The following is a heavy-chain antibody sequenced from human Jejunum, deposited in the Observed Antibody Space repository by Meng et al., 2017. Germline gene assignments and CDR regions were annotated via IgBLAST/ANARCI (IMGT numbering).Heavy chain of an antibody. CDR1: GFTFSNYA. D-gene: IGHD2/OR15-2a*01. Sequence: GGSLRLSCAASGFTFSNYAMSWVRQAPGKGLEWVSSISDSGGSTYYADSVKGRFTISRDNSKNTLYLQMNNLRAEDTALYYCAKVMDATLLFYFDYWGRGTRVTVSS. CDR3: AKVMDATLLFYFDY. V-gene: IGHV3-23*01. CDR2: ISDSGGST. J-gene: IGHJ4*02.